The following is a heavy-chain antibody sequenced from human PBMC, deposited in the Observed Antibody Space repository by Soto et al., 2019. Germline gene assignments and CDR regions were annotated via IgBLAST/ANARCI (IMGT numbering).Heavy chain of an antibody. CDR3: AKNQGVELVPLATVDWFDP. V-gene: IGHV3-23*01. Sequence: GGSLRLSCAASGFTFSSYGMHWVRHTPGNGLEWVSSISGSGDKTYYADSVKGRFTFSRDNSKSTVYLELNNMSADDTAVHHCAKNQGVELVPLATVDWFDPWGQGSVVPVSS. D-gene: IGHD1-26*01. CDR2: ISGSGDKT. J-gene: IGHJ5*02. CDR1: GFTFSSYG.